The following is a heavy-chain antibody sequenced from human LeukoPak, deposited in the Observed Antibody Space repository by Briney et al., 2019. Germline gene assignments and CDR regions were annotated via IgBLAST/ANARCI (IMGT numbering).Heavy chain of an antibody. Sequence: SETLSLTCAVYGGSFSGYYWSWIRQPPGKGLEWIGEINHSGSTNYNPSLKSRVTISVDTSKNQFSLKLSSVTAAGTAVYYCARARGFGYSYGYYFDYWGQGTLVTVSS. V-gene: IGHV4-34*01. J-gene: IGHJ4*02. CDR2: INHSGST. CDR1: GGSFSGYY. D-gene: IGHD5-18*01. CDR3: ARARGFGYSYGYYFDY.